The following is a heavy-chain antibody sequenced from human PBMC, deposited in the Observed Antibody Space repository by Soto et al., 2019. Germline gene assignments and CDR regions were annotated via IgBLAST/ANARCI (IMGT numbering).Heavy chain of an antibody. D-gene: IGHD3-10*01. CDR2: IYSGGST. Sequence: EVQLVESGGGLVQPGGSLRLSCAASGFTVSSNYMNWVRQAPGKGLEWVSVIYSGGSTYYADCVKGRFTISRDNSKNTLYRQMNSLRAEDTAVYYCAGYGSGGYYYYYMDVWGRGTTVTVSS. J-gene: IGHJ6*03. CDR3: AGYGSGGYYYYYMDV. CDR1: GFTVSSNY. V-gene: IGHV3-66*01.